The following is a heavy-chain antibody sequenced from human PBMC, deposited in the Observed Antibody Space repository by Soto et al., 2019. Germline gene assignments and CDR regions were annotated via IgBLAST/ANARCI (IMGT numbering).Heavy chain of an antibody. J-gene: IGHJ4*02. Sequence: QVQLVQSGAEVKKPGSSVKVSCKASGGTFSNYAISWVRQAPGQWLEWMGGIVPMFVTSTYVQKFQDRVKITADESRSTAYLELSSLRSDDTAVYYCARDHRLTTGEIDCWGQGTLVVVS. CDR2: IVPMFVTS. V-gene: IGHV1-69*01. CDR1: GGTFSNYA. D-gene: IGHD4-17*01. CDR3: ARDHRLTTGEIDC.